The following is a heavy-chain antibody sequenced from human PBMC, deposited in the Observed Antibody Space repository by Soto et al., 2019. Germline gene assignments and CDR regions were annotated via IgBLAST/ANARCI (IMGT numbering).Heavy chain of an antibody. CDR1: GGTFSSYA. Sequence: QVQLVQSGAEVKKPGSSVKVSCKASGGTFSSYAISWVRQAPGQGLEWMGGIIPIFGTANYAQKFQGRVTITADESTSTAYMELSSLRSEDTAVYYCARETRITMIVVVMDNWGAFDIWGQGTMVTVSS. CDR3: ARETRITMIVVVMDNWGAFDI. CDR2: IIPIFGTA. J-gene: IGHJ3*02. V-gene: IGHV1-69*01. D-gene: IGHD3-22*01.